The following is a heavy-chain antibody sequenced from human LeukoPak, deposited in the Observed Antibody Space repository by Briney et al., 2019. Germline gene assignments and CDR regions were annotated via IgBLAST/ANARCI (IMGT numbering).Heavy chain of an antibody. V-gene: IGHV1-18*01. D-gene: IGHD6-19*01. CDR1: GYTFTSYG. J-gene: IGHJ1*01. CDR2: ISGYNGNT. CDR3: AREAGGGSDWYFFQH. Sequence: ASVKVSCKTSGYTFTSYGINWVRQAPGQGLEWMGWISGYNGNTKYAQKVQDRVTMTTDTSTSTAYMELTSLRSDDTAVYYCAREAGGGSDWYFFQHWGQGTLVTVSS.